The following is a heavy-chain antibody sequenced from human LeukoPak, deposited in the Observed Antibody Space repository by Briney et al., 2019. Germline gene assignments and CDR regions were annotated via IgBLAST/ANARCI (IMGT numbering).Heavy chain of an antibody. CDR1: GYTFTDSY. J-gene: IGHJ4*02. Sequence: ASVKVSCKASGYTFTDSYVHWVRQAPGQGLEWMGWINPNSGVTNYAQKFQGRVTLTRDTSISTAYMELNRLISDDTAVYYCARNGGLDCWGQGTLVTVSS. CDR3: ARNGGLDC. CDR2: INPNSGVT. D-gene: IGHD3-16*01. V-gene: IGHV1-2*02.